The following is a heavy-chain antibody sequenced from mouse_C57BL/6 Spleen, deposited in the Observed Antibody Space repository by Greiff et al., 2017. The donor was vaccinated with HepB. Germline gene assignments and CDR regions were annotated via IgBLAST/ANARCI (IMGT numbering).Heavy chain of an antibody. D-gene: IGHD3-3*01. CDR3: TARPGQGDFDY. CDR2: IDPENGDT. CDR1: GFNIKDDY. Sequence: EVQLQQSGAELVRPGASVKLSCTASGFNIKDDYMHWVKQRPEQGLEWIGWIDPENGDTEYAPKFQGKATITADISSNTAYLQLSSLTSEDTAVYYCTARPGQGDFDYWGQGTTLTVSS. V-gene: IGHV14-4*01. J-gene: IGHJ2*01.